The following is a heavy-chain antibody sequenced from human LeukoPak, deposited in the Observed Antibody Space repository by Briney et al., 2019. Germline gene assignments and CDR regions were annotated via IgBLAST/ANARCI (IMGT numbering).Heavy chain of an antibody. CDR1: GFTFDDYG. J-gene: IGHJ5*02. D-gene: IGHD4-11*01. CDR3: AKVFGVTVTTRFDP. V-gene: IGHV3-20*04. CDR2: INWNGGST. Sequence: PGGSLRLSCAASGFTFDDYGMSWVRQAPGKGLEWVSGINWNGGSTGYADSVKGRFTISRDNAKNSLYLQMNSLRAEDTAVYYCAKVFGVTVTTRFDPWGQGTLVTVSS.